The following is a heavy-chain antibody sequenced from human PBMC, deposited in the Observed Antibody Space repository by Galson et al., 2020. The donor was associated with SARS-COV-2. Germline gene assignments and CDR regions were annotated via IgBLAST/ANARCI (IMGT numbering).Heavy chain of an antibody. CDR3: ARHRGGGNGWYFDY. CDR1: GYSFTTHW. CDR2: TYPGDSEI. D-gene: IGHD6-19*01. Sequence: GESLKISCKGSGYSFTTHWIVWVRQMPGKGPEWMGVTYPGDSEIRYNPSFQGQVAISADKSINTAYLRWSNLKASDTAMYYCARHRGGGNGWYFDYWGQGTLVTVSS. V-gene: IGHV5-51*01. J-gene: IGHJ4*02.